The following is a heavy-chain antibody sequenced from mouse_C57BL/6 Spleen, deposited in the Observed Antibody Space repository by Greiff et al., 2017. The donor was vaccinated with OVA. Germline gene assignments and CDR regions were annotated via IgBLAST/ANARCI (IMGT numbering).Heavy chain of an antibody. CDR3: ARRGYGSSHWYFDV. CDR2: IHPNSGST. Sequence: QVQLQQPGAELVKPGASVKLSCKASGYTFTSYWMHWVKQRPGQGLEWIGMIHPNSGSTNYNEKFKSKATLTVDKSSSTAYMQLSSLTSEDSAVYYGARRGYGSSHWYFDVWGTGTTVTVSS. V-gene: IGHV1-64*01. CDR1: GYTFTSYW. D-gene: IGHD1-1*01. J-gene: IGHJ1*03.